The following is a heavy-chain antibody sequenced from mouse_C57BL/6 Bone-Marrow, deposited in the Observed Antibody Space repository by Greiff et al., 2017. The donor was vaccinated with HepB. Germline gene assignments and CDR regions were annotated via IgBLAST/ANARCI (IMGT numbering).Heavy chain of an antibody. V-gene: IGHV1-47*01. D-gene: IGHD1-1*01. CDR3: EIYYYGSSYKGYAMDY. CDR1: GYTFTTYP. Sequence: VQLKESGAELVKPGASVKMSCKASGYTFTTYPIEWMKQNHGKSLEWIGNFHPYNDDTKYNEKFKCKATLTVEKSSSTVYLELSRLTSDDSAVYYCEIYYYGSSYKGYAMDYWGQGTSVTVSS. CDR2: FHPYNDDT. J-gene: IGHJ4*01.